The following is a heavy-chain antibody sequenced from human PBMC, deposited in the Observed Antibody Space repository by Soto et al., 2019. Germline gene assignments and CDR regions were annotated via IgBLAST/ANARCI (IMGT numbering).Heavy chain of an antibody. J-gene: IGHJ3*02. CDR1: GFNFSSYA. CDR2: ISYDGSNK. Sequence: QVQLVESGGGVVQPGRSLRLSCAASGFNFSSYAMPWVRQAPGKGLEWVAVISYDGSNKDYADSVKGRFTISRDNSKNTLYLQKNSLRAEDTAVYYCARDREYCSGGSLRPDAFDIWVQGTMVTVS. V-gene: IGHV3-30-3*01. D-gene: IGHD2-15*01. CDR3: ARDREYCSGGSLRPDAFDI.